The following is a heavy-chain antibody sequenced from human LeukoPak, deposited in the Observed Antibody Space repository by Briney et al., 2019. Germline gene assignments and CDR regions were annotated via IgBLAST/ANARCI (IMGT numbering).Heavy chain of an antibody. Sequence: GGSLRLSCAASGFILSSYEMNWVRQAPGKGLEWVSYIDTGGRTIYYADSVKGRFTISRDNARSSVYLQMNSLRAEDTAVYYCAGAQLRFLEWFKMDVWGKGTTVTVSS. CDR3: AGAQLRFLEWFKMDV. V-gene: IGHV3-48*03. CDR1: GFILSSYE. D-gene: IGHD3-3*01. CDR2: IDTGGRTI. J-gene: IGHJ6*04.